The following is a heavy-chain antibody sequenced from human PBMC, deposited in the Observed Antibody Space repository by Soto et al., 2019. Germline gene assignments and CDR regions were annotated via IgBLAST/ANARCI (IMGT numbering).Heavy chain of an antibody. CDR1: GYSFTSYW. V-gene: IGHV5-51*01. Sequence: GESLKISCKGSGYSFTSYWIGWVRQMPGKGLEWMGIIYPGDSDTRYSLSFQGQVTISADKSISTAYLQWSSLKASDTAMYYCARLVGALTYYYYGMDVWGQGTTVTVSS. CDR3: ARLVGALTYYYYGMDV. CDR2: IYPGDSDT. J-gene: IGHJ6*02. D-gene: IGHD1-26*01.